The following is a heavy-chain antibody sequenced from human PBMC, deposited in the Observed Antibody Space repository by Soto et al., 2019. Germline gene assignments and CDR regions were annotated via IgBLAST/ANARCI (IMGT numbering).Heavy chain of an antibody. CDR2: INPSGGST. D-gene: IGHD6-13*01. CDR3: ARRGSSWYGSPLYYYYCYVMDV. V-gene: IGHV1-46*01. Sequence: GAAVKLSCKASGYTFTSYYMHWVRQAPGQGLEWMGIINPSGGSTSYAQKFQGRVTMTRDTSTGTVYMELSSLRSEDAAVYYCARRGSSWYGSPLYYYYCYVMDVWGQRTTVTGSS. CDR1: GYTFTSYY. J-gene: IGHJ6*02.